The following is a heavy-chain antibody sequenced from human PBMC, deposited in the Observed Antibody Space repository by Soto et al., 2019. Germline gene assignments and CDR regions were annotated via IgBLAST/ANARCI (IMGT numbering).Heavy chain of an antibody. CDR1: GGSVRTGSYH. CDR3: ARIGWGGDS. D-gene: IGHD7-27*01. Sequence: SETLSLTCSVSGGSVRTGSYHFIWIRQPPGKGLEWIGFIPNNGSPDYNPSLKSRAVVSIDRSKNQFSLKVNSVTAADTAVYFCARIGWGGDSWGQGTLVTVSS. V-gene: IGHV4-61*01. CDR2: IPNNGSP. J-gene: IGHJ4*02.